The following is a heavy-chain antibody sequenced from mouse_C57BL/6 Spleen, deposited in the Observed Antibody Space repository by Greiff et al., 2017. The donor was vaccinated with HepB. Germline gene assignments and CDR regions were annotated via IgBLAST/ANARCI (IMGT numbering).Heavy chain of an antibody. CDR3: ARDMNGNWAWFAY. J-gene: IGHJ3*01. Sequence: EVQLQQSGPGLVKPSQSLSLTCSVTGYSITSGYYWNWIRQFPGNKLEWMGYISYDGSNNYNPSLKNRISITRDTSKNQFFLKLNSVTTEDTATYYCARDMNGNWAWFAYWGQGTLVTVSA. CDR2: ISYDGSN. V-gene: IGHV3-6*01. D-gene: IGHD4-1*01. CDR1: GYSITSGYY.